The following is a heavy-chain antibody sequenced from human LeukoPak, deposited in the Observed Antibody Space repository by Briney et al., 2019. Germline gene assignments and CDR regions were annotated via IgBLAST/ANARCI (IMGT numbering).Heavy chain of an antibody. D-gene: IGHD1-1*01. CDR3: ARSRDNLDY. J-gene: IGHJ4*02. V-gene: IGHV3-33*01. CDR1: GFTFSSYD. CDR2: IRYDGSNE. Sequence: GRSLRLSGAASGFTFSSYDMHWVRQAPGKGPEWVAIIRYDGSNENYADSVKGRFTISRDNSKKTLYLQMSSLRAEDTAVYYCARSRDNLDYWGQGTLVTVSS.